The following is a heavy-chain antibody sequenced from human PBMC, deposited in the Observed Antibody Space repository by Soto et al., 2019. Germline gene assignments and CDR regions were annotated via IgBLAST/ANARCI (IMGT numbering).Heavy chain of an antibody. V-gene: IGHV4-39*01. CDR2: IYYSGSA. J-gene: IGHJ6*03. CDR1: GGSISSSGYY. Sequence: PSETLSLTCTVSGGSISSSGYYWGWIRQPPGKGLEWIGSIYYSGSAYYNPSLKSRVTVSVDTSRNQFSLGLSSVTAADTAVYFCARQQYCGSSTCYDSLYYQYMEVWGKGTMVTVSS. CDR3: ARQQYCGSSTCYDSLYYQYMEV. D-gene: IGHD2-2*01.